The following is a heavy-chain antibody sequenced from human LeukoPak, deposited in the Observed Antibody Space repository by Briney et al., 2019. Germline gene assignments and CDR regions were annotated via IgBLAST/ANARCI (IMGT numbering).Heavy chain of an antibody. CDR2: ISAYNGNT. CDR1: GYTFTSYG. J-gene: IGHJ4*02. V-gene: IGHV1-18*01. CDR3: ARETYDSSGYPFDY. D-gene: IGHD3-22*01. Sequence: ASVKVSCKASGYTFTSYGISWVRQAPGQGLEWMGWISAYNGNTHYSQKLQGGVTMTTDTSTSTACMELRSLRSDDTAVYYCARETYDSSGYPFDYWGQGTLVTVSS.